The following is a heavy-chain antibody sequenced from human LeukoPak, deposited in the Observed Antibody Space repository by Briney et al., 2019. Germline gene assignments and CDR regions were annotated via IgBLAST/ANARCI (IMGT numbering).Heavy chain of an antibody. J-gene: IGHJ4*02. V-gene: IGHV3-11*01. CDR2: ISSSGSTI. CDR1: GFTFSDYY. Sequence: GGSLRLSCAASGFTFSDYYMSWIRQAPGKGLEWVSYISSSGSTIYYADSVKGRFTISGDNAKNSLYLQMNSLRAEDTAVYYCARQYYDYVWGSYRSPPDYWGQGTLVTVSS. CDR3: ARQYYDYVWGSYRSPPDY. D-gene: IGHD3-16*02.